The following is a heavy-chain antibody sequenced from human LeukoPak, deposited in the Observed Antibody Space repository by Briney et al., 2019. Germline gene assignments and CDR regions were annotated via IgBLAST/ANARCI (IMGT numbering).Heavy chain of an antibody. D-gene: IGHD5-24*01. V-gene: IGHV1-69*02. CDR3: ARRGLQTYCGMDV. J-gene: IGHJ6*02. Sequence: SVKVSCKASGGTFSSYTISWVRQAPGQGLEWMGRIIPILGIANYAQKFQGRVTITADKSTSTAYMELSSLRSEDTAVYYCARRGLQTYCGMDVWGQGTTVTVSS. CDR1: GGTFSSYT. CDR2: IIPILGIA.